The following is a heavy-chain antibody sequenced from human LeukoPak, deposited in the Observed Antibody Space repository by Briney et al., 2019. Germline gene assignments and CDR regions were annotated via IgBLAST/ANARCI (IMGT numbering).Heavy chain of an antibody. CDR1: GGSFKGYY. D-gene: IGHD2-2*01. Sequence: SETLSLTCAVYGGSFKGYYWSWIRQPPGKGLEWIGEINHSGSTNYNPSLKSRVTISVDTSKNQFSLKLSSVTAADTAVYYCARGLSQLEYWGQGTLVTVSS. CDR3: ARGLSQLEY. CDR2: INHSGST. V-gene: IGHV4-34*01. J-gene: IGHJ4*02.